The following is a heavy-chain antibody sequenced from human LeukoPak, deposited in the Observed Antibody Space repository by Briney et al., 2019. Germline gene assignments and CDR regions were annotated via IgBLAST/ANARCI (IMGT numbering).Heavy chain of an antibody. D-gene: IGHD3-22*01. J-gene: IGHJ4*02. CDR1: GFTFSIYG. CDR2: ISYDGSNK. V-gene: IGHV3-30*18. CDR3: AKGYYYDSSGTHDY. Sequence: GGSLRLSCAASGFTFSIYGMHWVRQAPGKGLEWVAVISYDGSNKYYADSVKGRFTISRDNSKNTLYLQMNSLRAEDTAVYYCAKGYYYDSSGTHDYWGQGTLVTVSS.